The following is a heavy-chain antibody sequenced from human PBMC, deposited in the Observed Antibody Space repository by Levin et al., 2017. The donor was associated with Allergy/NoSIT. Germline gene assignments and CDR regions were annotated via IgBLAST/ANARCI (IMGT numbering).Heavy chain of an antibody. CDR3: ARSLMPDCGGDCYSGNYFDY. CDR1: GGSISSYY. Sequence: SQTLSLTCTVSGGSISSYYWSWIRQPAGKGLEWIGRIYTSGSTNYNPSLKSRVTMSVDTSKNQFSLKLSSVTAADTAVYYCARSLMPDCGGDCYSGNYFDYWGQGTLVTVSS. CDR2: IYTSGST. J-gene: IGHJ4*02. D-gene: IGHD2-21*02. V-gene: IGHV4-4*07.